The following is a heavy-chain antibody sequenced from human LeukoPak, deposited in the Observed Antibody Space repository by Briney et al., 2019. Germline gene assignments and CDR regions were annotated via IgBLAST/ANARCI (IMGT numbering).Heavy chain of an antibody. J-gene: IGHJ4*02. CDR3: VRVRSSSWYLDL. CDR2: LFGSGRT. CDR1: GFTVGSNY. Sequence: GGSLRLSCAASGFTVGSNYMNWVRQAPGKGLEWVSILFGSGRTYYADSVKGRFTISRDNSKSTLFLQMNNMRTEDTAIYYCVRVRSSSWYLDLWGQGTLVTVSS. V-gene: IGHV3-66*02. D-gene: IGHD6-13*01.